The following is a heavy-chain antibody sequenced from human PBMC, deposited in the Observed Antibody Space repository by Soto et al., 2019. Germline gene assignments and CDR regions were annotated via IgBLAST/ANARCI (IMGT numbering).Heavy chain of an antibody. Sequence: PGGSLRLSCAASGFTFSSYSMNWIRQAPGKGLEWVSSISSSSSYIYYADSVKGRFTISRDNAKNSLYLQMNSLRAEDTAVYYCATYSSGWISTLVYWGQGTLVTVSS. D-gene: IGHD6-19*01. V-gene: IGHV3-21*01. J-gene: IGHJ4*02. CDR3: ATYSSGWISTLVY. CDR2: ISSSSSYI. CDR1: GFTFSSYS.